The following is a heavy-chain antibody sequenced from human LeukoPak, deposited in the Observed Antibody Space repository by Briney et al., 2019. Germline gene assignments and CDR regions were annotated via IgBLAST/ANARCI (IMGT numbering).Heavy chain of an antibody. J-gene: IGHJ4*02. CDR3: ARGRLGRQHASFFDS. Sequence: SETLSLTCSVSDGSMGTYYWGWTRQPPGKGLEWIVYIYYSGSTTYNPSLKSRVTVSVDTSKNQFSLKLTSMTAADTAVYYCARGRLGRQHASFFDSWGQGTLVTVSS. D-gene: IGHD2-2*01. V-gene: IGHV4-59*08. CDR2: IYYSGST. CDR1: DGSMGTYY.